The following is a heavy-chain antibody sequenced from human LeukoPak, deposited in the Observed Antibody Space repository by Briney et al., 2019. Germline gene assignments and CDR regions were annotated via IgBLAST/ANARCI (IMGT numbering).Heavy chain of an antibody. J-gene: IGHJ4*02. CDR1: GFTFSSYA. CDR2: ISGTGGST. Sequence: GGSLRLSCAASGFTFSSYAMSWVRQAPGKGLEWVSAISGTGGSTYYADSVKGRFTISRDNSKNTLYLQMNSLRAEDTAVYYCAKSGLRRGDFDYWGQGTLVSVSS. V-gene: IGHV3-23*01. CDR3: AKSGLRRGDFDY. D-gene: IGHD5/OR15-5a*01.